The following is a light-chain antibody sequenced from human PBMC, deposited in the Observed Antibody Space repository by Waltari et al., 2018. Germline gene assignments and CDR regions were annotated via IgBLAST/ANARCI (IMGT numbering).Light chain of an antibody. CDR3: QQSYSTLWT. V-gene: IGKV1-39*01. CDR2: AAS. Sequence: DIQMTQSPSSLSASVGDRVTITCRAIPSISSYLNWYQQKPGKAPKLLIYAASSLQSGVPSRFSGSGSGTDFTLTISSLQPEDFATYYCQQSYSTLWTFGQGTKVEIK. CDR1: PSISSY. J-gene: IGKJ1*01.